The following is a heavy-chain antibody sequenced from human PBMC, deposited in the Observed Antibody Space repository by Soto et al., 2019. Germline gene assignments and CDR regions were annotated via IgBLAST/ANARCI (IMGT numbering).Heavy chain of an antibody. D-gene: IGHD2-2*01. CDR1: GFAVNSNY. CDR2: IFGGGST. CDR3: VRTSSY. J-gene: IGHJ4*02. Sequence: LRLSCAASGFAVNSNYMSWVRQAPGKGLEWVSVIFGGGSTYYSDSVKGRFTISRDNSKNTLYLQMNSLGTEDTAVYYCVRTSSYWGQGTLVTVSS. V-gene: IGHV3-53*01.